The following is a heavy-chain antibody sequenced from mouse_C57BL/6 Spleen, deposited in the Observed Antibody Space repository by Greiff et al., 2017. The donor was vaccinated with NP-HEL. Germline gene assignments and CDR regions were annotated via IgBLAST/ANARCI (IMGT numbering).Heavy chain of an antibody. CDR2: ISYDGSN. CDR1: GYSITSGYY. V-gene: IGHV3-6*01. Sequence: EVQLVESGPGLVRPSQSLSLTCSVTGYSITSGYYWNWIRQFPGNKLEWMGYISYDGSNNYNPSLKNRISITRDTSKNQFFLKLNSVTTEDTATYYCARDRLLRFYYAMDYWGQGTSVTVSS. CDR3: ARDRLLRFYYAMDY. J-gene: IGHJ4*01. D-gene: IGHD1-1*01.